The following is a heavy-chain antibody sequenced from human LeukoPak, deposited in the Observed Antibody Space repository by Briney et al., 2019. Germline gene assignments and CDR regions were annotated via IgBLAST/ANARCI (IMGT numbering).Heavy chain of an antibody. D-gene: IGHD3-22*01. CDR2: ISDSGGRT. J-gene: IGHJ4*02. CDR3: AKRGVVIRVILVGFHKEAYYFDS. CDR1: GITLSNYG. V-gene: IGHV3-23*01. Sequence: GGSLTLSCAVSGITLSNYGMSWVRQPPGKGLEWVAGISDSGGRTNYADSEKGRFTISRDNPKNTLYLQMNSLRAEDTAVYFCAKRGVVIRVILVGFHKEAYYFDSWGQGALVTVSS.